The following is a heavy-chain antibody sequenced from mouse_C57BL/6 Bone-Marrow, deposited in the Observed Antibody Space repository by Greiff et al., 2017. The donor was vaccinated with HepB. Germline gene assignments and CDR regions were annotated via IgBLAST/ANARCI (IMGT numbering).Heavy chain of an antibody. CDR1: GFTFTSYA. J-gene: IGHJ3*01. V-gene: IGHV5-4*01. Sequence: EVQGVESGGGLVKPGGSLKLSCAASGFTFTSYAMSWVRQTPEKRLEWVATISDGGSYTYYPDNVKGRFTISRDNAKNNLYLQMSHLKSEDTAMYYCARPIPARFAYWGQGTLVTVSA. CDR3: ARPIPARFAY. CDR2: ISDGGSYT. D-gene: IGHD2-12*01.